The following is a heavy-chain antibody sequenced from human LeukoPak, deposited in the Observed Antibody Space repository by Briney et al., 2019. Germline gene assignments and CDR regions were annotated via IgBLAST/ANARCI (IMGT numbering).Heavy chain of an antibody. J-gene: IGHJ4*02. CDR1: GFTFSSYG. CDR3: AKDRRPYDFWSGLNY. D-gene: IGHD3-3*01. Sequence: GGSLRLSCAASGFTFSSYGMHWVRQAPGKGLEWVAFIRYDGSNKYYADSVKGRFTTSRDNSKNTLYLQMNSLRAEDTAVYYCAKDRRPYDFWSGLNYWGQGTLVTVSS. CDR2: IRYDGSNK. V-gene: IGHV3-30*02.